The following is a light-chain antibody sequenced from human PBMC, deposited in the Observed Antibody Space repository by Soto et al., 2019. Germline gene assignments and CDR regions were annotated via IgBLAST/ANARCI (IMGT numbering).Light chain of an antibody. CDR3: SSYTSSSTEV. Sequence: QSVLTQPASVSGSPGQSITISCTGPSSDVGGYNYVSWYQQHPGKAPKLMIYDVSNRPSGVSNRFSGSKSGNTASLTISGLQAEDEADYYCSSYTSSSTEVFGTGTKLTVL. J-gene: IGLJ1*01. V-gene: IGLV2-14*01. CDR1: SSDVGGYNY. CDR2: DVS.